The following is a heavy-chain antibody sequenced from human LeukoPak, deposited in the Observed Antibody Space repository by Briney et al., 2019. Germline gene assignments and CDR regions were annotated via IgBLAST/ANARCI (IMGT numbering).Heavy chain of an antibody. J-gene: IGHJ3*02. CDR3: ARDKGGYCSGGSCYGPRPGAHAFDI. D-gene: IGHD2-15*01. Sequence: GGSLRLSCAASGFTFSSYSMNWVRQAPGKGLEWVSYISSSSSTIYYADSVKGRFTISRDNAKNSLYLQMNSLRAEDTAVYYCARDKGGYCSGGSCYGPRPGAHAFDIWGQGTMVTVSS. V-gene: IGHV3-48*04. CDR2: ISSSSSTI. CDR1: GFTFSSYS.